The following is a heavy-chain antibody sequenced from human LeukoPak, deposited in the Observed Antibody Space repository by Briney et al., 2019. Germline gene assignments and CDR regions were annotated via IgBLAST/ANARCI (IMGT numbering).Heavy chain of an antibody. V-gene: IGHV3-74*01. CDR1: GFTFSRYW. Sequence: AGGSLRLSCAASGFTFSRYWMHWVHQAPGKGLVWVSRINSDGSMTDYADPVKGRFTISRDNAENTLYLQTNSLKAEDTAVYYCVRLLDLDYWGQGTLVTVSS. CDR2: INSDGSMT. CDR3: VRLLDLDY. D-gene: IGHD3-10*01. J-gene: IGHJ4*02.